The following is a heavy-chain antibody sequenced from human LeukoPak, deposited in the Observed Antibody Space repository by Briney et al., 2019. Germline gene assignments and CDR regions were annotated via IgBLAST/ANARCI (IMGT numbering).Heavy chain of an antibody. Sequence: SETLSLTCTVSGGSISSGGYYWSWIRQHPGKGLEWIGYIYYSGSTYYNPSLKNRVTISVDTSKNQFSLKLSSVTAADTAVYYCARDLLGGYCTHDGCSDQWGQGTLVTVSS. J-gene: IGHJ4*02. CDR1: GGSISSGGYY. CDR2: IYYSGST. V-gene: IGHV4-31*03. D-gene: IGHD2-8*01. CDR3: ARDLLGGYCTHDGCSDQ.